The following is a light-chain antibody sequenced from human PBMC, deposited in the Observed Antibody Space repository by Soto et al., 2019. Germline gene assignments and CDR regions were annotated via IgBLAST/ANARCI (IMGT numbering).Light chain of an antibody. J-gene: IGKJ4*01. CDR1: QGISSH. CDR3: QQYFSFPLT. CDR2: TAS. V-gene: IGKV1-8*01. Sequence: AIRMTQSPSSFSASTGDRVTITCRASQGISSHLAWYHVKPGKAPRLLIYTASYLASGVPSRFSGSGSGTDFTLTISSLQSEDFAVYYCQQYFSFPLTFGGGTKVEIK.